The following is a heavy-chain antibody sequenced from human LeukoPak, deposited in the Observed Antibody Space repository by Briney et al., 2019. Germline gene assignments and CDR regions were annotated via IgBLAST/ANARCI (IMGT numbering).Heavy chain of an antibody. CDR1: GYTFTSYD. D-gene: IGHD5-12*01. V-gene: IGHV1-8*01. Sequence: ASVKVSCKASGYTFTSYDISWVRQATGQGLEWMGWMNPNSGNTGYAQKFQGRVTMTRNTSISTAYMELSSLRSEDTSVYYCARDLNSGYDDYWGQGTLVTVSS. CDR2: MNPNSGNT. J-gene: IGHJ4*02. CDR3: ARDLNSGYDDY.